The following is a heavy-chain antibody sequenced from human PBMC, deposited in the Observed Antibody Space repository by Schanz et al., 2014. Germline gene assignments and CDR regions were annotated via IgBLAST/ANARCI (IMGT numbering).Heavy chain of an antibody. V-gene: IGHV3-21*01. CDR2: ISRSSSSI. CDR1: GFTFSSYR. Sequence: EVQLVESGGGLVKPGGSLRLSCAASGFTFSSYRRNWVRQAPGKGLEWVSSISRSSSSIYYADSVKGRFTISRDNAKNSLYLQMHSLRAEDTAVYYCARGRSLGWCDYWGQGTLVTVSS. J-gene: IGHJ4*02. CDR3: ARGRSLGWCDY. D-gene: IGHD2-21*01.